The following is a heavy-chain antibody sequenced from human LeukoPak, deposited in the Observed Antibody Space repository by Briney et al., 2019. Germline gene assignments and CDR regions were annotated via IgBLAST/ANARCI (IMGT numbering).Heavy chain of an antibody. CDR1: GFTLSDYY. Sequence: GGSLRLSRAASGFTLSDYYTIWLRQAPGKGLECVSYISSSDSTIYYTDSVKGRFTISRDKAKNSLYLQMNSLRAEDTAVYYCARTGLGMYSFDSWGQGTLVTVSS. CDR3: ARTGLGMYSFDS. V-gene: IGHV3-11*04. D-gene: IGHD3/OR15-3a*01. CDR2: ISSSDSTI. J-gene: IGHJ4*02.